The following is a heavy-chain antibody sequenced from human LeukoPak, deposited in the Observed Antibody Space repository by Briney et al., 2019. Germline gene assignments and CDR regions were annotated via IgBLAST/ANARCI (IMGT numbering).Heavy chain of an antibody. CDR2: MSYSGTT. J-gene: IGHJ4*02. V-gene: IGHV4-31*03. CDR1: GGSISSGDYP. Sequence: PSETLSLTCTVSGGSISSGDYPWNWIRQFPGKGLEWIGYMSYSGTTNYNPSLRSRVSISLDTSKNQFSLRLNSVTAADTAVYYCAKLPRLWFGELFIDYWGQGTLDTVSS. CDR3: AKLPRLWFGELFIDY. D-gene: IGHD3-10*01.